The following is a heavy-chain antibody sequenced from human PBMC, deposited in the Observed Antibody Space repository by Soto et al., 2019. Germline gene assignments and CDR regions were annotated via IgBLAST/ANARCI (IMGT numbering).Heavy chain of an antibody. Sequence: SETLSLTCTVSGGSISSYYWSWIRQPPGKGLEWIGYIYYSGSTNYNPSPKSRVTISVDTSKNQFSLKLSSVTAADTAVYYCARHRLGYLTNASPPSYVYHRMHLCCQAPPATVSS. CDR3: ARHRLGYLTNASPPSYVYHRMHL. CDR1: GGSISSYY. J-gene: IGHJ6*02. V-gene: IGHV4-59*01. CDR2: IYYSGST. D-gene: IGHD2-8*01.